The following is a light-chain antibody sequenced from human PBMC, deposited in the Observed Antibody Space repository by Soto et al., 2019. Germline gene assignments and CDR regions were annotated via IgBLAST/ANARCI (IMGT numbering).Light chain of an antibody. CDR1: SSDVGSYNL. CDR3: ASYARSSNYV. J-gene: IGLJ1*01. CDR2: EVS. Sequence: QSVLTQRASVSGSPGQSITISCTGTSSDVGSYNLVSWYQLHPGKAPKLMIHEVSERPSGASNRFSGSTSGNTASLTLSGLQAEDEAEYYCASYARSSNYVFGSGTKVTV. V-gene: IGLV2-14*02.